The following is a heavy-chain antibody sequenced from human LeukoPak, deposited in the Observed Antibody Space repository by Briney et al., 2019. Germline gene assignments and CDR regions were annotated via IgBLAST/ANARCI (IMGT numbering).Heavy chain of an antibody. Sequence: GGSLRLSCAASGLTFSSYAMSWVRQAPGKGPEWVSSISGSGGSTYYADSVKGRFTISRDNSKNTLYLQMNSLRAEDTAVYYCAKRYGEYLFDYWGQGTLVTVSS. D-gene: IGHD3-10*01. J-gene: IGHJ4*02. V-gene: IGHV3-23*01. CDR3: AKRYGEYLFDY. CDR2: ISGSGGST. CDR1: GLTFSSYA.